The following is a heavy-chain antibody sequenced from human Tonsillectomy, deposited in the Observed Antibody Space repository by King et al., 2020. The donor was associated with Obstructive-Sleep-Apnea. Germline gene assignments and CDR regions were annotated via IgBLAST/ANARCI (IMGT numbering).Heavy chain of an antibody. CDR1: GYSFTSYA. Sequence: QLVQSGSELKTPGASVKVSCKASGYSFTSYAMNWVRQAPGQGLEWMGRINTNTGNPTYAQGFTGRFVFSLETSGSTAYLQISSLKAEDTAVYYCARMVYSSSWYRFFDSWGQGTLVTVSS. D-gene: IGHD6-13*01. CDR2: INTNTGNP. V-gene: IGHV7-4-1*02. CDR3: ARMVYSSSWYRFFDS. J-gene: IGHJ4*02.